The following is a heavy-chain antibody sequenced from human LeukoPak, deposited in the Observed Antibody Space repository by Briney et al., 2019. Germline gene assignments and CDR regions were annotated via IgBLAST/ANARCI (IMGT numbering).Heavy chain of an antibody. Sequence: ASAKVSCKASGYTFTSYYMHWWRQPPGQGLEWMGIINPSGGSTSYAQKFQGRVTMTRDTSTSTVYMELSSLRSEDTAVYYCARDLNYGGKLDWGQGTLVTVSS. CDR1: GYTFTSYY. CDR3: ARDLNYGGKLD. D-gene: IGHD4-23*01. CDR2: INPSGGST. J-gene: IGHJ4*02. V-gene: IGHV1-46*01.